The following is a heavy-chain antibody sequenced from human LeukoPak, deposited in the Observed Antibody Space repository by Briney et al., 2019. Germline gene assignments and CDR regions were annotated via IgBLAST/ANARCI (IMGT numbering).Heavy chain of an antibody. CDR1: GLTFSSYS. Sequence: GGSLRLSCAASGLTFSSYSMNWVRQAPGKGLEWVSSISSSSSYIYYADSVKGRFTISRDNAKNSLYLQMNSLRAEDTAVYYCARTRRSRDGYNYSPPDYWGQGTLVTVSS. CDR3: ARTRRSRDGYNYSPPDY. D-gene: IGHD5-24*01. J-gene: IGHJ4*02. V-gene: IGHV3-21*01. CDR2: ISSSSSYI.